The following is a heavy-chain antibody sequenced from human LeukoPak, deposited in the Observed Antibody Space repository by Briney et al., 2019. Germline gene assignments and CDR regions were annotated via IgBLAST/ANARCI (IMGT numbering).Heavy chain of an antibody. J-gene: IGHJ6*02. CDR3: ARGGRRDGYNGAV. CDR1: GFTFSTYG. D-gene: IGHD5-24*01. V-gene: IGHV3-74*01. Sequence: GGSLRLSCAASGFTFSTYGVHWVRQAPGRGLGCVSYINDDGSSTRYADSVKGRFTISRDNAKNTVYLQMNSLRAEDTAVYYCARGGRRDGYNGAVWGQGATVTVSS. CDR2: INDDGSST.